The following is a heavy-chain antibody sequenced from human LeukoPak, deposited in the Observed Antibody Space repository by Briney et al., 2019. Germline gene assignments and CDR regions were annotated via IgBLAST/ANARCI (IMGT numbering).Heavy chain of an antibody. CDR1: GGSISSYY. Sequence: PSETLSLTCTVSGGSISSYYWSWIRQPPGKGLEWIGYIYYSGSTNYNPSLKSRVTISVDTSKNQFSLKLSSVTAADTAVYYCAGGGSGYYYYYYYGMDVWGQGTTVTVSS. CDR2: IYYSGST. J-gene: IGHJ6*02. D-gene: IGHD3-3*01. CDR3: AGGGSGYYYYYYYGMDV. V-gene: IGHV4-59*01.